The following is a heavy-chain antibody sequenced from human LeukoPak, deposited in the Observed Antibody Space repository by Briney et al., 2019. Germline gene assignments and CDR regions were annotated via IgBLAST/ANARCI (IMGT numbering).Heavy chain of an antibody. CDR3: ARSEAWITMIGPRGWFDP. CDR1: GGSVSSSSHY. CDR2: IYYGGST. D-gene: IGHD3-22*01. J-gene: IGHJ5*02. Sequence: SETLSLTCTVSGGSVSSSSHYWGWIRQPPGKGLEWIGSIYYGGSTYYNPSLKSRVTISVDTSKNQFSLKLSSVTAADTAVYYCARSEAWITMIGPRGWFDPWGQGTLVTVSS. V-gene: IGHV4-39*07.